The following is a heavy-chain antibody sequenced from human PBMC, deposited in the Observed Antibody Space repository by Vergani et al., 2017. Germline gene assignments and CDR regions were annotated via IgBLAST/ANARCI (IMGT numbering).Heavy chain of an antibody. Sequence: QVQLQESGPGLVKPSETLSLTCTVSGGSISSYYWSWIRQPPGKGLEWIGYIYYSGSPNYNPSLKSRVTISVDTSKNQFSLKLSSVTAADTAVYYCARLGYYGSGSYSLLYFDYWGQGTLVTVSS. CDR3: ARLGYYGSGSYSLLYFDY. V-gene: IGHV4-59*01. CDR2: IYYSGSP. CDR1: GGSISSYY. D-gene: IGHD3-10*01. J-gene: IGHJ4*02.